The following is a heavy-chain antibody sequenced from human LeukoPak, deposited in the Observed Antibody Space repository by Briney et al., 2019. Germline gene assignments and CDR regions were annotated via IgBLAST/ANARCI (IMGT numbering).Heavy chain of an antibody. Sequence: SVKVSCKASGGTFSSYAISWVRQAPGQGLEWMGRIIPILGIANYAQKFQGRVTITADKSTSTAYMELSSLRSEDTAAYYCASEDSYGPLDYWGQGTLVTVSS. J-gene: IGHJ4*02. CDR2: IIPILGIA. CDR3: ASEDSYGPLDY. V-gene: IGHV1-69*04. D-gene: IGHD5-18*01. CDR1: GGTFSSYA.